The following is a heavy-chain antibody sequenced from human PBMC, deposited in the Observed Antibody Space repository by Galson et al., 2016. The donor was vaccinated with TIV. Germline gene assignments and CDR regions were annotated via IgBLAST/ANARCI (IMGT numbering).Heavy chain of an antibody. CDR2: IYDDGST. D-gene: IGHD2-15*01. V-gene: IGHV3-66*02. Sequence: SLRLSCAASGFSGFTVSNNYMNWVRQAPGKGLEWVSIIYDDGSTYYADSVKGRFTIFRDNSKNTLYLQMHSLRPDDAAVYYCARERRHLGEQCYLRYYFGMDVWGQGTTVTVSS. J-gene: IGHJ6*02. CDR1: GFSGFTVSNNY. CDR3: ARERRHLGEQCYLRYYFGMDV.